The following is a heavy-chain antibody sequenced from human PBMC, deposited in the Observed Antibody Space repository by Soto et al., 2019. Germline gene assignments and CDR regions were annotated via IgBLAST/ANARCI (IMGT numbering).Heavy chain of an antibody. CDR1: GFTFSSYS. Sequence: EVQLVESGGGLVQPGGSLRLSCAASGFTFSSYSMNWVRQAPGKGLEWVSYISSSSTIKYYADSVKGRFTISRDNAKNSLYLQMNGLRAEDTAVYYCARDGCSGSNCLNWFDPLGQGTLVTVAS. V-gene: IGHV3-48*01. CDR3: ARDGCSGSNCLNWFDP. CDR2: ISSSSTIK. D-gene: IGHD2-15*01. J-gene: IGHJ5*02.